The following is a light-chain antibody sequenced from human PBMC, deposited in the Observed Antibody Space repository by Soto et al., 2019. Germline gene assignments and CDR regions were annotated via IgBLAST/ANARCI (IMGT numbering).Light chain of an antibody. CDR2: DAS. Sequence: IPMTQSPSTLSASVGKSVTIICRASQSISSWLAWYQQKKGKAPKLLIYDASSLESGVPSRFSGSGYGTEFNLTISSLQTDDFATYYCQQYNSYPGTFGQGTKVDIK. J-gene: IGKJ1*01. CDR1: QSISSW. CDR3: QQYNSYPGT. V-gene: IGKV1-5*02.